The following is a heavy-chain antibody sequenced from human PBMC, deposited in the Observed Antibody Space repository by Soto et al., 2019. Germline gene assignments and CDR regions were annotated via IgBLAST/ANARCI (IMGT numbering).Heavy chain of an antibody. J-gene: IGHJ4*02. CDR2: INHSGST. D-gene: IGHD2-2*01. CDR1: GGSFSGYY. V-gene: IGHV4-34*01. CDR3: ARGRGLVVPVRYFDY. Sequence: SETLSLTCAVYGGSFSGYYWSWIRQPPGKGLEWIGEINHSGSTNYNPSLKSRVTISVDTSKNQFSLKLSSVTAADTAVYYCARGRGLVVPVRYFDYWGQGTLVTVSS.